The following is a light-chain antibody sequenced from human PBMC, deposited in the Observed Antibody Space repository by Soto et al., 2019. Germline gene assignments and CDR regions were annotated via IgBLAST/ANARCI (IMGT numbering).Light chain of an antibody. V-gene: IGKV3-11*01. CDR3: QQRSNWPIT. Sequence: EIVLTQSPGSLCLSPRERATLSCRASQSVSSNLAWYQQKPGQAPRLLIYGASTRATCIPARFSCSGSGTDFTLTISSLEPEDCALYYCQQRSNWPITFGQGTRWR. CDR1: QSVSSN. CDR2: GAS. J-gene: IGKJ5*01.